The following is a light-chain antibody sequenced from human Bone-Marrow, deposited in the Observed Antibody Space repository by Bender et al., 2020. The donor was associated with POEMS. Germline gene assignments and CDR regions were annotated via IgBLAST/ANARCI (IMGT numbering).Light chain of an antibody. J-gene: IGLJ3*02. V-gene: IGLV1-40*01. CDR2: GTN. CDR1: SSNIGSNF. CDR3: CSYAGSYSWV. Sequence: QSVLTQPPSVSGAPGQRVTISCTGSSSNIGSNFVYWYQQLPGTAPKVLMYGTNQRPSGVPDRFSGSKSGNTASLTIYGLQAEDEANYYCCSYAGSYSWVFGGGTKLTVL.